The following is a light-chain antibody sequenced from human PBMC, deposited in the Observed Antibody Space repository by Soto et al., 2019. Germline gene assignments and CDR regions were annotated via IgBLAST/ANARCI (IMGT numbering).Light chain of an antibody. V-gene: IGKV1-39*01. J-gene: IGKJ1*01. CDR3: QESYSTSRT. CDR2: AAS. CDR1: QNIRSY. Sequence: DIQMTQSPSSLSASVGDRVTITCRASQNIRSYLNWYQQKLGKAPKLLIYAASSLQSGVPSRFSGSGSGTDFTLTISSLQPEDFATYYCQESYSTSRTFGQGTKVDIK.